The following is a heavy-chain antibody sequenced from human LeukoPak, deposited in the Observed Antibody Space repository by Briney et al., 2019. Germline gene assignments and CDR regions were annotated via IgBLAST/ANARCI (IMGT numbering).Heavy chain of an antibody. CDR1: GFSFDDFA. V-gene: IGHV3-43D*04. D-gene: IGHD3-22*01. CDR3: AKNFRSYYYSSGDPGNWFDS. CDR2: ISWDGNTK. Sequence: GESLRLSCAASGFSFDDFAMHWVRQVPGKGLELVSIISWDGNTKYYADSVKGRFTISRENNRNFVYLQMNSLRTEDTAFYYCAKNFRSYYYSSGDPGNWFDSWGQGTLVTVSS. J-gene: IGHJ5*01.